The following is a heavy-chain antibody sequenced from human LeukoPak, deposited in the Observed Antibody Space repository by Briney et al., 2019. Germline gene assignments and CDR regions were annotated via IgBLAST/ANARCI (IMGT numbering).Heavy chain of an antibody. CDR2: ISSSSSYI. CDR1: GFNFNSNS. Sequence: PGGSLRLSCAASGFNFNSNSMNWVRQAPGKGLEWVSSISSSSSYIYYADSVKGRFTISRDNAKNSLYLQMNSLRAEDTAVYYCARGGEYYDSSGYYYPEGRYFDCWGQGTLVTVSS. CDR3: ARGGEYYDSSGYYYPEGRYFDC. V-gene: IGHV3-21*01. J-gene: IGHJ4*02. D-gene: IGHD3-22*01.